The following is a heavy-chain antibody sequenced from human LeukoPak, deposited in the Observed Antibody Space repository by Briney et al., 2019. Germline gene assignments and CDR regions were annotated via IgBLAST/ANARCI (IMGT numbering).Heavy chain of an antibody. V-gene: IGHV4-59*01. D-gene: IGHD3-22*01. J-gene: IGHJ4*02. CDR1: GGSISSYY. CDR3: ARESPYYYDSSGYWGGYFDY. Sequence: SETLSLTCTVSGGSISSYYWSWIRQPPGKGLEWIGYIYYNGNTNYSPSLKSRVTISVDTSKNQFSLKLSSVTTADTAVYYCARESPYYYDSSGYWGGYFDYWGQGTLVTVSS. CDR2: IYYNGNT.